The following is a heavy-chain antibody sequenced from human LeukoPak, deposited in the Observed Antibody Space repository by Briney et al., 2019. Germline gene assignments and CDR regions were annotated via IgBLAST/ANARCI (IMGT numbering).Heavy chain of an antibody. J-gene: IGHJ1*01. CDR3: ARNGSSGFFND. CDR1: GFLVTNNNY. V-gene: IGHV4-38-2*02. CDR2: IHHSGNRFESGST. D-gene: IGHD6-19*01. Sequence: SETLSLTCSVSGFLVTNNNYWGWIRQSPGKGLEWMGSIHHSGNRFESGSTHYNPSFRGRVTVSADPSKNQFSLTLRSVTVADTGVYFCARNGSSGFFNDWSQGTLVTVSS.